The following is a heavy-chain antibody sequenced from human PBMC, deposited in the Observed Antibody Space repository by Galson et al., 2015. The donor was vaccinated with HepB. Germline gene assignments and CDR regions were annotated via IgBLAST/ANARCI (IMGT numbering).Heavy chain of an antibody. Sequence: SLRLSCAASGFTFSNYDMAWVRQAPGKGLEWVSYILSSSTTIHYADSVKGRFTISRDNAKNSLHLQMNSLRAEDTAMYYCARLSCRGGSCYSAFDHWGQGTLVTVSS. CDR2: ILSSSTTI. J-gene: IGHJ4*02. CDR3: ARLSCRGGSCYSAFDH. CDR1: GFTFSNYD. D-gene: IGHD2-15*01. V-gene: IGHV3-48*01.